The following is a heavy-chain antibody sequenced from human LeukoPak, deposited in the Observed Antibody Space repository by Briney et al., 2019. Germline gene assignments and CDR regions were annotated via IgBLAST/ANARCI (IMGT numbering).Heavy chain of an antibody. CDR2: IYSGST. J-gene: IGHJ4*02. D-gene: IGHD4-11*01. Sequence: SETLSLTCTVSGGSVRTYYWSWIRQSPGKGLEWIGYIYSGSTNYNPSPKSRVTISVDASKNQCSLKLRSVTAADTAGYFCAGALSNSFYFDFWGQGTLVSVSS. CDR3: AGALSNSFYFDF. V-gene: IGHV4-59*02. CDR1: GGSVRTYY.